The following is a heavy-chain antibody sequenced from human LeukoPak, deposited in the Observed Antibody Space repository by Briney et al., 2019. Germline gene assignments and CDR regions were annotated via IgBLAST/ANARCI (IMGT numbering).Heavy chain of an antibody. J-gene: IGHJ3*02. V-gene: IGHV4-59*01. CDR1: GGSFSGYY. Sequence: SETLSLTCAVYGGSFSGYYWSWIRQPPGKGLEWIGYIYYSGSTNYNPSLKSRVTISADTSKNQFSLKLSSVTAADTAVYYCARDTYGDYGGGAFDIWGQGTMVTVSS. CDR3: ARDTYGDYGGGAFDI. D-gene: IGHD4-17*01. CDR2: IYYSGST.